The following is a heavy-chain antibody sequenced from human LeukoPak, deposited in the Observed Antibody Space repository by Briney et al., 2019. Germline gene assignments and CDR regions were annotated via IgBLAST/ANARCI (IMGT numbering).Heavy chain of an antibody. CDR2: INHSGST. CDR1: GGSISSSNYY. V-gene: IGHV4-39*07. J-gene: IGHJ4*02. CDR3: ARDYGDHGEYFDY. D-gene: IGHD4-17*01. Sequence: SETLSLTCTVSGGSISSSNYYWGWIRQPPGKGLEWIGEINHSGSTNYNPSLKSRVTISVDTSKNQFSLKLSSVTAADTAVYHCARDYGDHGEYFDYWGQGTLVTVSS.